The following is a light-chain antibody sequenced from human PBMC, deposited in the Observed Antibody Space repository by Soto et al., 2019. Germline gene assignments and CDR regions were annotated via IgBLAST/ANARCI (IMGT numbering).Light chain of an antibody. CDR3: QQRSIWPPWT. J-gene: IGKJ1*01. CDR1: QSVSSY. V-gene: IGKV3-11*01. Sequence: EIVLTQSPATLSLSPGERATLSCRASQSVSSYLAWYHQKPCQSPRLLIYDASNRATGILARFSGSGSGTDFSLTISSLEPEDFAIYYCQQRSIWPPWTFGQGTKVDIK. CDR2: DAS.